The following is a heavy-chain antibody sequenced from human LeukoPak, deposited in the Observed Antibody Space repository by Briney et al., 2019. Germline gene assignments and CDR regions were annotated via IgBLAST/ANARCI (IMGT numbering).Heavy chain of an antibody. Sequence: NPSETLSLTCTVSGGSISSYYWSWIRQPAGKGLEWIGRIYTSGSTNYNPSLKSRVTISVDTSKNQFSLKLSSVTAADTAVYYCARRRLYYYDSGGYYGTYYFDYWGQGTLVTVSS. CDR1: GGSISSYY. V-gene: IGHV4-4*07. J-gene: IGHJ4*02. CDR3: ARRRLYYYDSGGYYGTYYFDY. D-gene: IGHD3-22*01. CDR2: IYTSGST.